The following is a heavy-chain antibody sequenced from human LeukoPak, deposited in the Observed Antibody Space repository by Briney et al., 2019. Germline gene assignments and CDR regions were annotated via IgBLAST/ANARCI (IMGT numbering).Heavy chain of an antibody. J-gene: IGHJ4*02. D-gene: IGHD3-3*01. CDR3: ARHDYYDLRFDY. Sequence: SETLSLTCTVSGGSISSSSYYWGWIRQPPGKGLEWIGSIYDSGGTYYNPSLKSRVTISVDTSKNQFSLKLSSVTAADTAVYYCARHDYYDLRFDYWGQGTLVTVSS. CDR1: GGSISSSSYY. V-gene: IGHV4-39*01. CDR2: IYDSGGT.